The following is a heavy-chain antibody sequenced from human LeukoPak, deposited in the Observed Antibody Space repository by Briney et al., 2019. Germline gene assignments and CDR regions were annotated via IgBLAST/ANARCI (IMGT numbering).Heavy chain of an antibody. CDR2: VHLDGRT. D-gene: IGHD3-3*01. CDR3: AREGGFYRPLDY. Sequence: SETLSLTYAVSGGSVTSTNWWTWVRQPPGKGLEWIGEVHLDGRTNYNPSLTGRLTLSVDLYENHISLKLTSVTAADTAVYYCAREGGFYRPLDYLGQGTLVTVSS. V-gene: IGHV4-4*02. CDR1: GGSVTSTNW. J-gene: IGHJ4*02.